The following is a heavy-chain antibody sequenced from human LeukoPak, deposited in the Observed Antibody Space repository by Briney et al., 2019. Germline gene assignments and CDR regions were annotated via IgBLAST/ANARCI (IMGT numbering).Heavy chain of an antibody. Sequence: GGSLRLSCAASGFKFTNAWMSWVRQAPGKGLEWVGRIKSKTDGGTTDYAAPVKGRFTISRDDSKKTLYLQMNSLKSEDTAMYYCTTVNSYNYDSGATNWGQGTLVTVSS. J-gene: IGHJ4*02. CDR2: IKSKTDGGTT. D-gene: IGHD3-10*01. CDR3: TTVNSYNYDSGATN. V-gene: IGHV3-15*01. CDR1: GFKFTNAW.